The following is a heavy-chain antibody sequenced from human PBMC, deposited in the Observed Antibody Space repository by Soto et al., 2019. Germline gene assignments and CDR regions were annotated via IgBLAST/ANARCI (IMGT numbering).Heavy chain of an antibody. J-gene: IGHJ6*02. Sequence: PGESLKISCQGSGYRFSSYWIAWVRQMPGKGLEWMGLIYPGDPGTIYSPSFQGQVTFSVDKSTSTAYLQWSSLRAADTAMYYCARQGSNGAYYYYGRDVWGQGTTVTVSS. V-gene: IGHV5-51*01. CDR2: IYPGDPGT. D-gene: IGHD2-8*01. CDR3: ARQGSNGAYYYYGRDV. CDR1: GYRFSSYW.